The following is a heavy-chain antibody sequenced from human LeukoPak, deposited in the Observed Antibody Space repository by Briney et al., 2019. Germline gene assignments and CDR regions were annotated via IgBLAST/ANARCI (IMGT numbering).Heavy chain of an antibody. CDR1: GGSIGSGTYY. Sequence: SETLSLTCTVSGGSIGSGTYYWGWICQSPGKGLEWIGSIFYSGSTNYNPSPKSRVTISVDTSKNQFSLKLSSVTAADTAVYYCARVGNPLVTVFAWFDPWGQGTLVTVSS. V-gene: IGHV4-39*07. CDR3: ARVGNPLVTVFAWFDP. CDR2: IFYSGST. J-gene: IGHJ5*02. D-gene: IGHD3-3*01.